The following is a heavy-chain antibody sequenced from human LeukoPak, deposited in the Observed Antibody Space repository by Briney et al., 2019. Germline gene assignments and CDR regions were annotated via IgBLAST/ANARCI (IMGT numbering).Heavy chain of an antibody. CDR2: ISWNSGSI. J-gene: IGHJ4*02. CDR3: AEISGAYDGYFDY. CDR1: GFTFSTYG. Sequence: GGSLRLSCAASGFTFSTYGINWVRQAPGKGLEWVSGISWNSGSIGYADSVKGRFTISRDNAKNSLYLQMNSLRAEDTALYYCAEISGAYDGYFDYWGQGTLVTVSS. D-gene: IGHD5-12*01. V-gene: IGHV3-9*01.